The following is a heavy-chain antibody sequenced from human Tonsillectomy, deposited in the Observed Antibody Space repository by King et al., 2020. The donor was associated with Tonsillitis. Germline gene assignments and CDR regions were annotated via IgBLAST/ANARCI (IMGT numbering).Heavy chain of an antibody. Sequence: QLVESGGGLVKPGGSLRLSCAASGFTFSDYYMSWIRQAPGKGLEWVSYISSSGSYANYADSVKGRFTISSDNAKNSLYLQMNSLRAEDTAVYFCSPIAAAGFDYWGQGTLVTVSS. CDR1: GFTFSDYY. J-gene: IGHJ4*02. D-gene: IGHD6-13*01. CDR3: SPIAAAGFDY. V-gene: IGHV3-11*05. CDR2: ISSSGSYA.